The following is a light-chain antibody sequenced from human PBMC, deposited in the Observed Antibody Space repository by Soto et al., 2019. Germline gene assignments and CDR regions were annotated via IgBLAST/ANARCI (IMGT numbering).Light chain of an antibody. CDR2: GAS. CDR1: QSVSSNY. Sequence: EVVLTQSPGTLSLSPGERATLSCRASQSVSSNYLAWYQQRPGQAPRLLIYGASSRATGIPDRFSGSGSGTDSTLTISRLEPEDSAVYFCQHYSSQTFGQGTKVDIK. CDR3: QHYSSQT. J-gene: IGKJ1*01. V-gene: IGKV3-20*01.